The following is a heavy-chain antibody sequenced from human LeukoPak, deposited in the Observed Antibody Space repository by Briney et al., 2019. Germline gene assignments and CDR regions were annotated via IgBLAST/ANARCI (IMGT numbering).Heavy chain of an antibody. CDR1: GFTFSSYE. CDR2: ISSSGSTI. V-gene: IGHV3-48*03. D-gene: IGHD3-16*01. Sequence: GSLRLSCAASGFTFSSYEMNWVRQAPGKGLEWVSYISSSGSTIYYADSVKGRFTISRDNAKKSLFLQMNSLRAEDTAVYYCASSALYGYWGQGTLVTVSS. J-gene: IGHJ4*02. CDR3: ASSALYGY.